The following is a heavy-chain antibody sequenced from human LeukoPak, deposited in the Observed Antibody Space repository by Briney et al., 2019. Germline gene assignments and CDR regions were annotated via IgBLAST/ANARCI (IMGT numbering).Heavy chain of an antibody. Sequence: ASVKVSCKASGYTFTGYYMHWVRQAPGQGLEWMGWINPNSGGTNYAQKFQGRVTTTRDTSIGTAYMELSRLRSDDTAVYYCASDPISYSSGWYGGWGQGTLVTVSS. CDR1: GYTFTGYY. V-gene: IGHV1-2*02. J-gene: IGHJ4*02. D-gene: IGHD6-19*01. CDR2: INPNSGGT. CDR3: ASDPISYSSGWYGG.